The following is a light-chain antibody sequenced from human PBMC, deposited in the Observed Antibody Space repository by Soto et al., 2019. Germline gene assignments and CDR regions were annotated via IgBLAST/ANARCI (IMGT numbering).Light chain of an antibody. Sequence: DIQLTQSPSTLSASVGDRVTLTCLASQSISRRLAWYQQKPGKAPKVLIYDASSMESGVPSRFSGSGSETDFTLTISSLQPEDFATYYCQQSYSTPWTFGQGTKVDI. J-gene: IGKJ1*01. CDR1: QSISRR. V-gene: IGKV1-5*01. CDR2: DAS. CDR3: QQSYSTPWT.